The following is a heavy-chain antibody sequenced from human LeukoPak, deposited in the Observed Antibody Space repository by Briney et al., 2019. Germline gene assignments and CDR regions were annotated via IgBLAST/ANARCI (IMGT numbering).Heavy chain of an antibody. J-gene: IGHJ4*02. Sequence: GGSLGLSCSASGFTFSSYAMHWVRQAPGKGLEYVSAISSNGGSTYYADSVKGRFTISRDNSKNTLYLQMSSLRAEDTAVYYCVKDVGRGQGEGYFDYWGQGTLVTVSS. CDR1: GFTFSSYA. CDR3: VKDVGRGQGEGYFDY. CDR2: ISSNGGST. V-gene: IGHV3-64D*06. D-gene: IGHD2-15*01.